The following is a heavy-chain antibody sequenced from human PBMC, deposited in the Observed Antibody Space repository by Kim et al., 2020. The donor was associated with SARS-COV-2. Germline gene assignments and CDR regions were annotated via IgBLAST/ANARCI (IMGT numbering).Heavy chain of an antibody. J-gene: IGHJ4*02. CDR2: VYYNGFT. CDR1: GGSIDNYY. V-gene: IGHV4-59*13. CDR3: AGGGWYYGSGSRNFDY. Sequence: SETLSLTCTVSGGSIDNYYWNWLRQPPGRGLEWIGYVYYNGFTLYNPPLKSRVTISVDTSKNHFSLKINALTTADTAVYYCAGGGWYYGSGSRNFDYWGRGTLVTVSS. D-gene: IGHD3-10*01.